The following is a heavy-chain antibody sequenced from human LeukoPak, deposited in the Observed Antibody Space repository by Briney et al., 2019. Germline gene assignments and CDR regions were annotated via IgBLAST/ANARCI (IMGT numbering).Heavy chain of an antibody. J-gene: IGHJ5*01. D-gene: IGHD1-26*01. CDR3: TTDRGRTELPLFAS. CDR2: IKSKTEGGTT. V-gene: IGHV3-15*01. Sequence: GGSLRLSCAASGFTFSSAWMGWVRQAPGKGLEWVGRIKSKTEGGTTEYAAPVKVSFTISRDDSKNTLFLQMSSLKTEDTAVYYCTTDRGRTELPLFASWGQGTLVTVSS. CDR1: GFTFSSAW.